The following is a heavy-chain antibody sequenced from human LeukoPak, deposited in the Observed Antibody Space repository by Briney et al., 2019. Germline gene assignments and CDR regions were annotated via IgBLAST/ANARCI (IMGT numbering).Heavy chain of an antibody. V-gene: IGHV4-61*02. CDR1: GGSISSSSYY. Sequence: SETLSLTCTVSGGSISSSSYYWGWIRQPAGKGLEWIGRIYTSGSTNYNPSLKSRVTISVDTSKNQFSLKLSSVTAADTAVYYCAREALPQYYYDSSGSLGYFDYWGQGTLVTVSS. CDR2: IYTSGST. J-gene: IGHJ4*02. D-gene: IGHD3-22*01. CDR3: AREALPQYYYDSSGSLGYFDY.